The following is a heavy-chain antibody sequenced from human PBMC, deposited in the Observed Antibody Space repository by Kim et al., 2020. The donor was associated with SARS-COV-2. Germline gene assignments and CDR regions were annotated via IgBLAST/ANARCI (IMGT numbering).Heavy chain of an antibody. V-gene: IGHV4-39*01. CDR1: GGSISSSSYY. CDR2: IYYSGST. CDR3: ARLLDVLGWFDP. Sequence: SETLSLTCTVSGGSISSSSYYWGWIRQPPGKGLEWIGSIYYSGSTYYNPSLKSRVTISVDTSKNQFSLKLSSVTAADTAVYYCARLLDVLGWFDPWGQGTLVTVSS. D-gene: IGHD3-10*02. J-gene: IGHJ5*02.